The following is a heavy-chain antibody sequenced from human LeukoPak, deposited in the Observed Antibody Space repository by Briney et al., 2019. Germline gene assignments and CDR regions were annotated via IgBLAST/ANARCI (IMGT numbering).Heavy chain of an antibody. Sequence: GGSLRLSCTASGFTFSDYGMHWVRQPPGKGLEWVAIIWYDGSNKTYEDSVKGRFTISRDNSKNTLYLQMNSLRAEDTAVYYCARDRTVTTDYWGQGTLVTVSS. J-gene: IGHJ4*02. CDR3: ARDRTVTTDY. CDR2: IWYDGSNK. D-gene: IGHD4-17*01. V-gene: IGHV3-33*01. CDR1: GFTFSDYG.